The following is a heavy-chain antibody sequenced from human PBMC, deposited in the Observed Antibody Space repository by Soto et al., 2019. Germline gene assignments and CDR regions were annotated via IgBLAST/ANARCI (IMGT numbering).Heavy chain of an antibody. Sequence: GASVKVSCKASGYTFTGYYVHWVRQAPGQGLEWMGWINPNSGDTYLAQRFQGRVTMNRDTSIGTAYMELRGLTSDDTAEYYCAKHLYGRVDLVAFDIWGQGTMVTVSS. CDR1: GYTFTGYY. J-gene: IGHJ3*02. CDR2: INPNSGDT. CDR3: AKHLYGRVDLVAFDI. V-gene: IGHV1-2*02. D-gene: IGHD6-13*01.